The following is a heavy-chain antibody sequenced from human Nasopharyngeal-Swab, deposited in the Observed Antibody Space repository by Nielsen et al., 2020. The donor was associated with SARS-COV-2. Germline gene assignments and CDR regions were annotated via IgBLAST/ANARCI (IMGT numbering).Heavy chain of an antibody. J-gene: IGHJ2*01. CDR1: GFTFRSYA. Sequence: GESLKISCAASGFTFRSYAISWVRQAPGKGLEWVSVISGSDHTTYYADSVKGRFTISRDNSKNTVNLQMNSLRAEDTAVYYCAKDPGDYGAPYWYFDLWGRGTLVTVSS. V-gene: IGHV3-23*01. CDR2: ISGSDHTT. D-gene: IGHD4-17*01. CDR3: AKDPGDYGAPYWYFDL.